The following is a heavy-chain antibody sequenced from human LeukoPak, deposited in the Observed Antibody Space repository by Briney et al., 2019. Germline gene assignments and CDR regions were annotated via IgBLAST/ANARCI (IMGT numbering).Heavy chain of an antibody. CDR2: TYYRSNRSKWSS. D-gene: IGHD5-24*01. V-gene: IGHV6-1*01. CDR1: GDSVSSNSAA. J-gene: IGHJ3*02. CDR3: TRANYRAFDI. Sequence: TLSLTCAISGDSVSSNSAAWNWIRQSPSRGLEWLGRTYYRSNRSKWSSDYALSVKSRITISPDTSKNEFSLQLNSVTPEDTAVYYCTRANYRAFDIWGQGTMVTVSS.